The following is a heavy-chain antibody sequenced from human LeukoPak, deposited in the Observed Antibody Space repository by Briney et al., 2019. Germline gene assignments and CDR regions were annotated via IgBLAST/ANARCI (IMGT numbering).Heavy chain of an antibody. Sequence: GGSLRLSCAASGFTFSSYGMHWVRQAPGKGVEWVAVISYDGSNKYYADSVKGRFTISRDNSKNTLYLQMNSLRAEDTAVYYCAKGSGSYRIFDYWGQGTLVTVSS. V-gene: IGHV3-30*18. J-gene: IGHJ4*02. CDR2: ISYDGSNK. CDR3: AKGSGSYRIFDY. D-gene: IGHD1-26*01. CDR1: GFTFSSYG.